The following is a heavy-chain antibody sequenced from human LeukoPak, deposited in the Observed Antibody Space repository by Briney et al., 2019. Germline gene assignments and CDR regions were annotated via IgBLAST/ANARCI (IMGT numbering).Heavy chain of an antibody. J-gene: IGHJ3*02. D-gene: IGHD2-15*01. V-gene: IGHV3-23*01. Sequence: GGSLRLSCAASGFTFSSYAMSWVRQAPGKGLEWVSAISGSGGSTYYADSVKGWFTISRDNSKNTLYLQMNSLRAEDTAVYYCAKASPSYCSGGSCYPGRAFDIWGQRTMVTVSS. CDR1: GFTFSSYA. CDR2: ISGSGGST. CDR3: AKASPSYCSGGSCYPGRAFDI.